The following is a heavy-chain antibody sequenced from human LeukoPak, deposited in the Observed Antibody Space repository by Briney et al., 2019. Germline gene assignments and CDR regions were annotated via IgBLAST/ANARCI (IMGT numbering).Heavy chain of an antibody. J-gene: IGHJ4*02. CDR3: ARHRGVYSSGWCSDFDY. D-gene: IGHD6-19*01. CDR1: GGSISSSSYY. CDR2: IYYSGST. Sequence: SETLSLTCTVSGGSISSSSYYWGWIRQPPGKGLEWTGSIYYSGSTYYNPSLKSRVTISVDTSKNQFSLKLSSVTAADTAVYYCARHRGVYSSGWCSDFDYSGQGTLVTVSS. V-gene: IGHV4-39*01.